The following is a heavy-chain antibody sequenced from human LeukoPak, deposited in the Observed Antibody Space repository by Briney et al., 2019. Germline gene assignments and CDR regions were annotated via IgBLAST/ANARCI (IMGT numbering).Heavy chain of an antibody. J-gene: IGHJ4*02. CDR3: ARWRWQQSEFDL. CDR1: GFSFSSYH. D-gene: IGHD5-24*01. Sequence: GGSLRLSCVASGFSFSSYHMSWVRQAPGKGLGCVAHIFPDGHQESCDASVRGRFTVSRDNARNSVFLQMNSLRVEDTAIYYCARWRWQQSEFDLWGQGALVTVSS. CDR2: IFPDGHQE. V-gene: IGHV3-7*01.